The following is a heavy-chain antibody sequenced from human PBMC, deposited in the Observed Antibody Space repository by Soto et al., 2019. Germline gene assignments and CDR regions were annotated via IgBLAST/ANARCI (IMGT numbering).Heavy chain of an antibody. V-gene: IGHV4-31*01. CDR1: GGSISSGGYF. Sequence: QVQLQESGPGLVKPSQTLSLTCTVSGGSISSGGYFWSWIRQHPGKGLEWIGFIYYSGSTYYNPSIKSQMTISVDTSQNQYSLKLSSVTAADTAVYYCAREGAAPYYYYGMDVWGHGTTVTVSS. CDR2: IYYSGST. J-gene: IGHJ6*02. D-gene: IGHD6-6*01. CDR3: AREGAAPYYYYGMDV.